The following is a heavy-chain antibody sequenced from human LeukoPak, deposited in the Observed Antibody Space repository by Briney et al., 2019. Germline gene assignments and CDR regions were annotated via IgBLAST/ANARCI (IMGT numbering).Heavy chain of an antibody. CDR1: GGSISSYY. J-gene: IGHJ5*02. CDR2: IYTSGST. Sequence: SETLSLTCTVSGGSISSYYWSWIRQPPGKGLEWIGYIYTSGSTNYNPSLKSRVTISVDTSKNQSSLKLSSVTAADTAVYYCARRLSRRGSGTSFVPWGQGTLVTASS. V-gene: IGHV4-4*09. CDR3: ARRLSRRGSGTSFVP. D-gene: IGHD3-10*01.